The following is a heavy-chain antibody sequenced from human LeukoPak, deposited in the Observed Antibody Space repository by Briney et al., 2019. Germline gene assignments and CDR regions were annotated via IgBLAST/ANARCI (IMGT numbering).Heavy chain of an antibody. V-gene: IGHV3-11*04. D-gene: IGHD1-26*01. Sequence: GGSLRLSCAASGFTFSDYYMSWIRQAPGRGLEGVSYISSSGSTIYYADSVKGRFTISRDNAKNSLYLQMNSLRAGDTAVYYCARDSNVGATNLDYWGQGTLVTVSS. CDR3: ARDSNVGATNLDY. CDR1: GFTFSDYY. CDR2: ISSSGSTI. J-gene: IGHJ4*02.